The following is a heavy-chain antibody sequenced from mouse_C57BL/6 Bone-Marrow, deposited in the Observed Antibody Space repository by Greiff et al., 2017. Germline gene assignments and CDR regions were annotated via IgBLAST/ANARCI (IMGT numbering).Heavy chain of an antibody. CDR1: GYTFTSYW. V-gene: IGHV1-59*01. D-gene: IGHD6-1*01. J-gene: IGHJ1*03. CDR3: ASGYWYFDV. CDR2: IDPSDSYT. Sequence: QVQLQQPGAELVRPGTSVKLSCKASGYTFTSYWMNWVKQRPGQGLEWIGVIDPSDSYTNYNQKFKGKATLTVDTSSSTAYMQLSSLTSEDVSVYYSASGYWYFDVGGTGTTVTVSS.